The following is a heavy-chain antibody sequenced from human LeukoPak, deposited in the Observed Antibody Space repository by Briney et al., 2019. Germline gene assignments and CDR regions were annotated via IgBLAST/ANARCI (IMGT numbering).Heavy chain of an antibody. Sequence: ASVKVSCKASGYGFTSYDINWVRQATGQGLEWMGWMNPNSGNTGYAQKFQGRVTIISNTSISTDYMELSSLRSEDTALYYCARGGRYCDISSWSHFKDVWGKGNTVPVSS. D-gene: IGHD2-2*01. CDR3: ARGGRYCDISSWSHFKDV. CDR2: MNPNSGNT. J-gene: IGHJ6*03. CDR1: GYGFTSYD. V-gene: IGHV1-8*03.